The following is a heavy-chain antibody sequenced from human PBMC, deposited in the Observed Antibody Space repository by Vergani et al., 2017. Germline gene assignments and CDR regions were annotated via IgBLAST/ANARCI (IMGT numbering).Heavy chain of an antibody. Sequence: QVQLVQSGAEVKKPGASVKVSCKASGYTFTGYYMHWVRQAPGQGLEWMGWINRNSGGTNYAQTFQGRVTMTRDTSISTAYMELSRLRSDDTAVYYCASWSGQGWFDPWGQGTLVTVSS. CDR2: INRNSGGT. CDR1: GYTFTGYY. J-gene: IGHJ5*02. D-gene: IGHD3-3*01. CDR3: ASWSGQGWFDP. V-gene: IGHV1-2*02.